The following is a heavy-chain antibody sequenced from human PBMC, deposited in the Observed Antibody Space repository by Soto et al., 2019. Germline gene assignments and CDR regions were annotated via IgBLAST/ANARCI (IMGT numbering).Heavy chain of an antibody. CDR2: ISESGAYT. J-gene: IGHJ6*02. Sequence: EVQLLESGGGLVQPGGSLRLSCTASQFSLSGSVIYWVRQAPGKGLEWVSAISESGAYTNYADSVRGRFTISIDNSKNTVYLEMNSLRGDDTARYFCAKLAVRLSYSDIDFWGQGTTVTVSS. CDR3: AKLAVRLSYSDIDF. CDR1: QFSLSGSV. D-gene: IGHD6-6*01. V-gene: IGHV3-23*01.